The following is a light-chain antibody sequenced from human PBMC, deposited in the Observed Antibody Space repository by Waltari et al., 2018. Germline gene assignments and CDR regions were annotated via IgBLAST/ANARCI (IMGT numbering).Light chain of an antibody. V-gene: IGLV4-69*01. Sequence: QLVLTQSPSASASLGASVKLTCTLSSGHTSNVIAWHQQRPEKGPRYLMKVYSDGSHSKGDEIPDRFSGSSSGAERYLTISSVQSGDEADYYCQTGGHGTWVFGGGTKLTVL. J-gene: IGLJ3*02. CDR2: VYSDGSH. CDR3: QTGGHGTWV. CDR1: SGHTSNV.